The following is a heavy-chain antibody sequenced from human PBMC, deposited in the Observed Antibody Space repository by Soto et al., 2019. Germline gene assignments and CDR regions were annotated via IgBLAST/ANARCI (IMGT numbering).Heavy chain of an antibody. CDR2: IYHTGNT. J-gene: IGHJ4*02. Sequence: SETLDITSAASRDSINLSSRRIWDRQPPGKGLEWIGEIYHTGNTNYNPSLESRVTISVDKSKNQFSLNLNSVTAADTAVYYCARDSRAAAGNRRYYFDYWGQGTLVTVSS. V-gene: IGHV4-4*02. CDR1: RDSINLSSR. CDR3: ARDSRAAAGNRRYYFDY. D-gene: IGHD6-13*01.